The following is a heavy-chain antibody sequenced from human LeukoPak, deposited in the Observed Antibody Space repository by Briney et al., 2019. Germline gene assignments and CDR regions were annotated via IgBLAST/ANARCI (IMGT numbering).Heavy chain of an antibody. J-gene: IGHJ4*02. CDR2: IYYSGST. Sequence: SETLSLTCTVSGGSISSSSYYWGWIRQPPGKGLEWIGSIYYSGSTYYNPSLKSRVTISVDTSKNQFSLKLSSVTAADTAVYYCARSSGYDWAYFDYWGQGTLVTVSS. CDR1: GGSISSSSYY. CDR3: ARSSGYDWAYFDY. D-gene: IGHD5-12*01. V-gene: IGHV4-39*07.